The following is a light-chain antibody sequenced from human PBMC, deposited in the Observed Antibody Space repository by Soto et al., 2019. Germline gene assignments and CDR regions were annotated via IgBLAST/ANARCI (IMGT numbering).Light chain of an antibody. V-gene: IGLV1-47*01. Sequence: QSVLTQPPSASGTPGQRVSISCSGSSSNVGSRFVYWYQHLPGTAPKLLIYRNNQRPSGVPDRFSGSKSGTSASLAISGLRSEDEAEYYCAAWDDSLSNWVFGGGTKVTVL. J-gene: IGLJ3*02. CDR3: AAWDDSLSNWV. CDR1: SSNVGSRF. CDR2: RNN.